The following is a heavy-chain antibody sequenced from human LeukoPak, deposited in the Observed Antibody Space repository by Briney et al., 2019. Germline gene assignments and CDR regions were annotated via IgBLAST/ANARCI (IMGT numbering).Heavy chain of an antibody. Sequence: GGSLRLSCAASGFTFSSYAMSWVRQAPGKGLEWVSAISGSGGSTYYADSVKGRFTISRDNSKNTLYLQMNSLRAEDTAVYYCARDGGNWNDVKWFDPWGQGTLVTVSS. D-gene: IGHD1-20*01. J-gene: IGHJ5*02. CDR3: ARDGGNWNDVKWFDP. V-gene: IGHV3-23*01. CDR2: ISGSGGST. CDR1: GFTFSSYA.